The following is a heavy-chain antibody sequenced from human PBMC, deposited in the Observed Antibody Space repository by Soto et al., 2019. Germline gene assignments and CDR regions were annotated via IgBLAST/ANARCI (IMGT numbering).Heavy chain of an antibody. Sequence: QVQLQESGPGLVKPSETLSLTCTVSGGSISSYYWSWIRQPPGKGLEWIGYIYYSGGTNYNPSLKSRVTISVDTSKNQFSLKLSSVTAADTAVYYCARQGGSMMNWCDPWGQGTLVTVSS. D-gene: IGHD2-15*01. J-gene: IGHJ5*02. CDR2: IYYSGGT. CDR1: GGSISSYY. CDR3: ARQGGSMMNWCDP. V-gene: IGHV4-59*08.